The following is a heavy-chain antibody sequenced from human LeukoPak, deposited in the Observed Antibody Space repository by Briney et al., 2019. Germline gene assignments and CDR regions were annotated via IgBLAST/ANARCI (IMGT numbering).Heavy chain of an antibody. CDR2: ISAYNGNT. V-gene: IGHV1-18*01. CDR3: AGGPSRQSPWYFDY. CDR1: GYTFTSYG. J-gene: IGHJ4*02. D-gene: IGHD2-15*01. Sequence: ASVKVSCKASGYTFTSYGISWVRQAPGQGLEWMGWISAYNGNTNYAQKLQGRVTMTTDTSTSTAYMELRSLRSDDTAVYYCAGGPSRQSPWYFDYWGQGTLVTVSS.